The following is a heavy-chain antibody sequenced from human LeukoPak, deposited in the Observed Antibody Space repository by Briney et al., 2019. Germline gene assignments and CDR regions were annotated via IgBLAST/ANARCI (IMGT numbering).Heavy chain of an antibody. V-gene: IGHV6-1*01. CDR1: GDSVSSNSAA. CDR3: ARDGDSSSWTPYYYYGMDV. J-gene: IGHJ6*02. D-gene: IGHD6-13*01. CDR2: TYYRSKWYN. Sequence: SQTLSLTCAISGDSVSSNSAAWNWIRQSPSRGLEWLGRTYYRSKWYNDYAVSVKSPITINPDTSKNQFSLQLNSVTPEDTAVYYCARDGDSSSWTPYYYYGMDVWGQGPTVTVSS.